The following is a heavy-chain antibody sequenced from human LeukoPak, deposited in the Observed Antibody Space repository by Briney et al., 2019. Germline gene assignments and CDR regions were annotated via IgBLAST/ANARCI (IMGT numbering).Heavy chain of an antibody. J-gene: IGHJ4*02. CDR2: IYYSGST. V-gene: IGHV4-59*01. CDR1: GGSISSYY. CDR3: ARGPGYYDILTGYLSFDY. D-gene: IGHD3-9*01. Sequence: SETLSLTCTVSGGSISSYYWSWIRQPPGKGLEWIGYIYYSGSTNYNPSLNSRVTISVDTSKNQFSLKLSSVTAADTAVYYCARGPGYYDILTGYLSFDYWGQGTLVTVSS.